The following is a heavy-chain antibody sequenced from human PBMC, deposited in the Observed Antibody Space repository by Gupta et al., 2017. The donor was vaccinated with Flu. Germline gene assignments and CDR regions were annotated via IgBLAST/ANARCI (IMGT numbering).Heavy chain of an antibody. V-gene: IGHV3-20*04. Sequence: LRLSCGGHGFTFGDYGMAWVRQAPGKGLEWVAGINWKGNGTGYADSVKGRFTISRDNAKNSLYLQMNSLRVEDTALYYCATYDMDVWGQGTTVTVSS. CDR2: INWKGNGT. CDR1: GFTFGDYG. CDR3: ATYDMDV. J-gene: IGHJ6*02.